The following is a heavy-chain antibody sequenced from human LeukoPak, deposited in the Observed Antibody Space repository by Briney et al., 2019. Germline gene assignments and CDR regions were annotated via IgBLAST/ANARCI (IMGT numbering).Heavy chain of an antibody. CDR2: INHSGST. V-gene: IGHV4-34*01. D-gene: IGHD5-18*01. Sequence: PSETLSLTCAVYGGSFSGYYWSWIRQPPGKGLEWIGEINHSGSTNYNPSLKSRVTISVDTSKNQFSLKLSSVTAADTAVYYCARGRGYSYGGQTPRFPASKSRIDYWGQGTLVTVSS. CDR1: GGSFSGYY. CDR3: ARGRGYSYGGQTPRFPASKSRIDY. J-gene: IGHJ4*02.